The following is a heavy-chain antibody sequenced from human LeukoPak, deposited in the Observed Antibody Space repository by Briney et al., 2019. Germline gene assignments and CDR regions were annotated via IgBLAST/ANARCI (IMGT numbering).Heavy chain of an antibody. CDR2: INPNSGGT. D-gene: IGHD2-2*01. V-gene: IGHV1-2*02. CDR3: ARDPVVVVVPAALYNWFDP. Sequence: ASVKVSCKASGYTFTGYYMHWVRQAPGQGLEWMGWINPNSGGTNYAQKFQGRVTMTRDTSISTAYMELSRLRSDDTAAYYCARDPVVVVVPAALYNWFDPWGQGTLVTVSS. J-gene: IGHJ5*02. CDR1: GYTFTGYY.